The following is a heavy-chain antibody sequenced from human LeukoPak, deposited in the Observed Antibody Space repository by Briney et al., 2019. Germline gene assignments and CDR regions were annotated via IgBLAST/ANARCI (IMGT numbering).Heavy chain of an antibody. CDR2: IYYSGST. V-gene: IGHV4-39*01. Sequence: SETLSLTCTVSGGSISSSSYYWGWIRQPPGKGLEWIGSIYYSGSTYYNPSLKRRVTISVDTSKNQCSLKLSSVTAADTAVYYCASDSSGWYYFDYWGQGTLVTVSS. CDR3: ASDSSGWYYFDY. CDR1: GGSISSSSYY. J-gene: IGHJ4*02. D-gene: IGHD6-19*01.